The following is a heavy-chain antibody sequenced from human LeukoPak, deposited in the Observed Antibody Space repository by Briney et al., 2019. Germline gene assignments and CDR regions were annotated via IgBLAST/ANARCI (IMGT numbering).Heavy chain of an antibody. CDR1: GYTFTSYD. CDR2: MNPNSGNT. V-gene: IGHV1-8*01. D-gene: IGHD5-24*01. J-gene: IGHJ2*01. CDR3: ARGGWRWLQLVARRYFDL. Sequence: ASVKVSCKASGYTFTSYDINWVRQATGQGLEWMGWMNPNSGNTGYAQKFQGRVTMTRNTSISTAYMELSSLRSEDTAVYYCARGGWRWLQLVARRYFDLWGRGTLVTVSS.